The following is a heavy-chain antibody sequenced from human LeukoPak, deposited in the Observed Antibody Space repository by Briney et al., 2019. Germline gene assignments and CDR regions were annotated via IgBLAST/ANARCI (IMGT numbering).Heavy chain of an antibody. CDR1: GYSFTSYW. Sequence: GESLKIFCKGSGYSFTSYWIGWVRQMPGKGLEWMGIIYPGDSDTRYSPSFQGQVTISADKPISTAYLQWRSLKASDTGMYYCATQKPYYYDSSGYFDYWGQGTLVTVSS. V-gene: IGHV5-51*01. J-gene: IGHJ4*02. CDR3: ATQKPYYYDSSGYFDY. D-gene: IGHD3-22*01. CDR2: IYPGDSDT.